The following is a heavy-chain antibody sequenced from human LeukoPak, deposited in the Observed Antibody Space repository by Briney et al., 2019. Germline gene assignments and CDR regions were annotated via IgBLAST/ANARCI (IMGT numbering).Heavy chain of an antibody. Sequence: PGGSLRLSCAASGFTFSSYAMSWVRQAPGKGLEWGSAISGSGGSTYYADSVKGRFTISRDNSKNTLYLQMNSLRAEDTAVYYCAKVRLYSSSWYPDAFDIWGQGTMVTASS. CDR1: GFTFSSYA. J-gene: IGHJ3*02. CDR2: ISGSGGST. CDR3: AKVRLYSSSWYPDAFDI. D-gene: IGHD6-13*01. V-gene: IGHV3-23*01.